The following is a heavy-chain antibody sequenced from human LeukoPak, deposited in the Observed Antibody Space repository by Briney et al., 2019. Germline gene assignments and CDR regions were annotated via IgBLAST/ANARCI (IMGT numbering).Heavy chain of an antibody. J-gene: IGHJ4*02. CDR3: VRDWGYDSSGYWQKYFDT. Sequence: GGSLRLSCAASGFTFSSYGMSWVRQDPGKGLERVSGISWNSGSIGYADSVKGRFTISRDNAKNTLYLQMNSLRAEDTAVYYCVRDWGYDSSGYWQKYFDTWGQGTLVTVSS. CDR1: GFTFSSYG. CDR2: ISWNSGSI. D-gene: IGHD3-22*01. V-gene: IGHV3-20*04.